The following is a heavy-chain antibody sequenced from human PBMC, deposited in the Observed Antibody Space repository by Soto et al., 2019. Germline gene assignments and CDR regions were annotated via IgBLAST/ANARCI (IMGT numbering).Heavy chain of an antibody. J-gene: IGHJ5*02. V-gene: IGHV1-69*06. CDR1: GGTFSSYA. Sequence: SVKVSCKASGGTFSSYAISWVRQAPGQGLEWMGGIIPIFGTANNAQKFQGRVTITADKSTSTAYMELSSLRSEDTAVYYCASEPGISSSGLWGFDHWGQGTLVTVSS. CDR3: ASEPGISSSGLWGFDH. D-gene: IGHD6-6*01. CDR2: IIPIFGTA.